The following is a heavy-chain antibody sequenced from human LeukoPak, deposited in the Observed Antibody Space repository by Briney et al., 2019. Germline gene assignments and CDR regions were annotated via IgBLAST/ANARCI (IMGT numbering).Heavy chain of an antibody. Sequence: SETLSLTCTVSGGAISTYYLSWIRQPPGKGLEWIGYIYYTGSTNYNPSLKSRVTISVDTSKNQISLKLSSVTATDTAVYYCARHWSGYTYAGKYYFYGMDVWGQGTTVTVSS. J-gene: IGHJ6*02. CDR1: GGAISTYY. V-gene: IGHV4-59*08. CDR2: IYYTGST. D-gene: IGHD5-18*01. CDR3: ARHWSGYTYAGKYYFYGMDV.